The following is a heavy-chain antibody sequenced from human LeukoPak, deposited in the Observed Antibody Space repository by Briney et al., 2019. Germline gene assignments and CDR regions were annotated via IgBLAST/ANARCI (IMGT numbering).Heavy chain of an antibody. CDR2: ISWNSGSI. D-gene: IGHD1-26*01. V-gene: IGHV3-9*03. CDR1: GFTFDDYA. CDR3: AKGYSGSYRDWFDP. J-gene: IGHJ5*02. Sequence: PGRSLRLSCAASGFTFDDYAMHWVRQAPGKGLEWVSGISWNSGSIGYADSVKGRFTISRDNAKNSLYLQMNSLRAEDMALYYCAKGYSGSYRDWFDPWGQGTLVTVSS.